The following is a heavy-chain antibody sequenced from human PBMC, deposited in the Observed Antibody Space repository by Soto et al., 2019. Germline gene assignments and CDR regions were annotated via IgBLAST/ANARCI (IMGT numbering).Heavy chain of an antibody. CDR1: GFTFSSYA. CDR3: ASPSSTYYYYGMDV. CDR2: ISYDGSNK. Sequence: GGSLRLSCAASGFTFSSYAMHWVRQAPGKGLEWVAVISYDGSNKYYADSVKGRFTISRDNSKNTLYLQMNSLRAEDTAVYYCASPSSTYYYYGMDVWGQGTTVTVSS. J-gene: IGHJ6*02. D-gene: IGHD6-6*01. V-gene: IGHV3-30-3*01.